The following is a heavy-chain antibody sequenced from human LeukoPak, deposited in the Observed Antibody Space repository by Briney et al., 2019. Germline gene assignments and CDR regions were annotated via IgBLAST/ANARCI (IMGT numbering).Heavy chain of an antibody. J-gene: IGHJ6*03. V-gene: IGHV3-23*01. CDR1: GFTFSSYA. Sequence: GGSLRLSCAASGFTFSSYAMSWVRQAPGKGLEWVSAISGSGGSTYYADSVKGRFTISRDNSKNTLYLQMNSLRAEDTAVYYCAKVDDDFWSGYYTLIYYYYYVDVWGKGTTVTVSS. D-gene: IGHD3-3*01. CDR3: AKVDDDFWSGYYTLIYYYYYVDV. CDR2: ISGSGGST.